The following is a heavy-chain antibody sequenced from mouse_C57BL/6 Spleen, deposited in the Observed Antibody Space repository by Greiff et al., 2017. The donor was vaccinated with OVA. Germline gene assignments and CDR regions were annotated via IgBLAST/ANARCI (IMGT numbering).Heavy chain of an antibody. D-gene: IGHD1-1*01. CDR1: GYSITSGYY. J-gene: IGHJ2*01. CDR2: ISYDGSN. Sequence: EVKLMESGPGLVKPSQSLSLTCSVTGYSITSGYYWNWIRQFPGNKLEWMGYISYDGSNNYNPSLKNRISITRDTSKNQFFLKLNSVTTEDTATYYCARVDYYGSSYLDYWGQGTTLTVSS. CDR3: ARVDYYGSSYLDY. V-gene: IGHV3-6*01.